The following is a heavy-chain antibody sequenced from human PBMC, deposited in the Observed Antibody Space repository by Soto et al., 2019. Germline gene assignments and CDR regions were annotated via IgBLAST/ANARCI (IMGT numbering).Heavy chain of an antibody. D-gene: IGHD3-10*01. CDR1: GYTFTSYG. J-gene: IGHJ6*02. V-gene: IGHV1-18*01. CDR2: ISAYNGNT. Sequence: ASVKVSCKASGYTFTSYGISWVRQAPGQGLEWMGWISAYNGNTNYAQELQGRVTMTTDTSTSTAYMELRSLRSDDTAVYYCATGDNYYGSGRPYYYGMDAWGQGTTVTVSS. CDR3: ATGDNYYGSGRPYYYGMDA.